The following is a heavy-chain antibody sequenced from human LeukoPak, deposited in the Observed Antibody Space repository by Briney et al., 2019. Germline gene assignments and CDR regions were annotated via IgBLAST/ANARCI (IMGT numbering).Heavy chain of an antibody. CDR1: GLTVSTSY. J-gene: IGHJ3*01. CDR3: ARAPGNDAFDV. Sequence: PGGSLRLSCAVSGLTVSTSYMNWVRQAPGKGLEWVSVIYSGGSTYYAASVKGRFTISRDNSKNTLYLQMNSLRAEDTAVYYCARAPGNDAFDVWGQGTMVTVSS. CDR2: IYSGGST. V-gene: IGHV3-53*01.